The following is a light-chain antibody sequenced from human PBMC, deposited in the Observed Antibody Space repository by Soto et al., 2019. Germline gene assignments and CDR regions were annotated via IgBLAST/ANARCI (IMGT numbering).Light chain of an antibody. Sequence: EIVLTQSPGTLSLSPGERATLSCRASQSVSNTYLAWYQQKPGQAPRLLIYGASSRATGVPDRFSGSGSGADFTLTISRLEPEDFAVYYCQQYGTSPRTFGPGTKVDI. CDR3: QQYGTSPRT. V-gene: IGKV3-20*01. CDR2: GAS. J-gene: IGKJ3*01. CDR1: QSVSNTY.